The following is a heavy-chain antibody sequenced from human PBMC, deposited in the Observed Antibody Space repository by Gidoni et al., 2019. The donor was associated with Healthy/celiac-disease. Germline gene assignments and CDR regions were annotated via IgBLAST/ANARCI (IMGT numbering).Heavy chain of an antibody. CDR1: GFTFSSYS. J-gene: IGHJ4*02. V-gene: IGHV3-48*02. CDR3: ARRLYSSSSDRVEYYFDY. CDR2: ISSSSSTI. D-gene: IGHD6-6*01. Sequence: EVQLVESGGGLVQPGGSLRLSCAASGFTFSSYSLNWVRQAPGKGLEWVSYISSSSSTIYYADSVKGRFTISRDNAKNSLYLQMNSLRDEDTAVYYCARRLYSSSSDRVEYYFDYWGQGTLVTVSS.